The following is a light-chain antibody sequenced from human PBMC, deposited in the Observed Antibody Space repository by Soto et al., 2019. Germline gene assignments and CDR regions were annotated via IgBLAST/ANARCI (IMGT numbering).Light chain of an antibody. CDR3: SSCAGNNKLV. CDR2: EVS. CDR1: SSDVGGYNY. Sequence: QSVLTQPPDASGSPGQSVTISCTGTSSDVGGYNYVSWYQQHPGKAPKLMISEVSKRPSGVPDRFSGSKSGNTASLTVSGLQAEDEADYYCSSCAGNNKLVFGGGTKRTVL. V-gene: IGLV2-8*01. J-gene: IGLJ2*01.